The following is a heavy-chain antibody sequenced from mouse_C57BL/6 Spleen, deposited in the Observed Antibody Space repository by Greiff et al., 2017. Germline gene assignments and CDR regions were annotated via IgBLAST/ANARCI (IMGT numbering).Heavy chain of an antibody. CDR3: ARNWDWYFDV. V-gene: IGHV1-55*01. CDR2: IYPGSGST. Sequence: QVQLQQPGAELVMPGASVKLSCKASGYTFTSYWKTWVKQRPGQGLEWIGDIYPGSGSTNYNEKFKSKATLTVDTSSSTAYMQLSSLTSEDSAVYYCARNWDWYFDVWGTGTTVTVSS. D-gene: IGHD4-1*01. CDR1: GYTFTSYW. J-gene: IGHJ1*03.